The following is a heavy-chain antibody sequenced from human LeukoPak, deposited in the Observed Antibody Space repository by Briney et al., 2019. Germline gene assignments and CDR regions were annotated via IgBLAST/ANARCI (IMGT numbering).Heavy chain of an antibody. CDR2: IYSGGST. CDR1: GFTVSSNY. Sequence: GGSLRLSCAASGFTVSSNYMSWVRQAPGKGLEWVSAIYSGGSTYYADSVKGRFTISRDNSKNTLYLQMNSLRAEDTAVYYCARDPYGDYGNDYWGQGTLVTVSS. CDR3: ARDPYGDYGNDY. J-gene: IGHJ4*02. D-gene: IGHD4-17*01. V-gene: IGHV3-53*01.